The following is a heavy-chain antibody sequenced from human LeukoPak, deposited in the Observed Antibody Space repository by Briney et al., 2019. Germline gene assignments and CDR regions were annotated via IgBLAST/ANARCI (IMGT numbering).Heavy chain of an antibody. J-gene: IGHJ4*02. V-gene: IGHV3-64*01. D-gene: IGHD3-9*01. CDR3: ARAVGVGILTGLLDY. CDR1: GFTFSRYT. CDR2: ISSNGGST. Sequence: GGSLRLSCAASGFTFSRYTMHWVRQAPGKGLEYVSAISSNGGSTYYANSVKGRFTISRDNSKTTLYLQMGSLRVEDMAVYYCARAVGVGILTGLLDYWGQGTLVTVSS.